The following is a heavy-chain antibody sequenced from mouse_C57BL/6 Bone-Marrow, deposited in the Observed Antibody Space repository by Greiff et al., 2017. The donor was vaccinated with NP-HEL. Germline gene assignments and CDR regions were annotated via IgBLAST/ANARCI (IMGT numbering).Heavy chain of an antibody. CDR2: INPSTGGT. CDR3: ARDGYYPAWFAY. CDR1: GYSFTGYY. D-gene: IGHD2-3*01. J-gene: IGHJ3*01. Sequence: VQLQQSGPELVKPGASVKISCKASGYSFTGYYMNWVKQSPEKSLEWIGEINPSTGGTTYNQKFKAKATLTVDQSSSTAYMQLKSLTSEDSAVYYCARDGYYPAWFAYWGQGTLVTVSA. V-gene: IGHV1-42*01.